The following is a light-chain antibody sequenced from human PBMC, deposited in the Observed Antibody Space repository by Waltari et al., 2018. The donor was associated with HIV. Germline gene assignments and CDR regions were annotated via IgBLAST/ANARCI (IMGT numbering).Light chain of an antibody. CDR1: NTNIGNNY. J-gene: IGLJ1*01. Sequence: QSVLTQPPSVSAAPRPKVTISCPGNNTNIGNNYVSWYQNLPGTAPTLLVYDNNRRPSGIPGRFSGSKSGTSATLGITGLQTGDEADYYCGAWDSSLTAYVFGSGTKVTVL. V-gene: IGLV1-51*01. CDR2: DNN. CDR3: GAWDSSLTAYV.